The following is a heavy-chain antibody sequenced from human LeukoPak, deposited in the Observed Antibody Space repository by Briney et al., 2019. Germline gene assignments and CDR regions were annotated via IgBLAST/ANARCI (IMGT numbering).Heavy chain of an antibody. D-gene: IGHD5-24*01. Sequence: GGSLRLSCVASGFPFGSYWMTWVRQAPGKGLEWVANIKQDGSKKSYVDSVKGRFTISRGNAKNSLYLQMNSLRAEDTAIYYCTRVGYIDEGIDYWGQGTLVTVSS. CDR3: TRVGYIDEGIDY. J-gene: IGHJ4*02. CDR1: GFPFGSYW. V-gene: IGHV3-7*04. CDR2: IKQDGSKK.